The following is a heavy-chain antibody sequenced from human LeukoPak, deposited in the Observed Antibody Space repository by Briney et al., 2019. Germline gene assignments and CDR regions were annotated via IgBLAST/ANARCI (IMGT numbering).Heavy chain of an antibody. Sequence: SETLSLTCTVSGGSINSDYLSWIRHPPGKGLEWIGYINYSGNTNYNPSLNSRVTISVDTSKNQFSLKLSSVTAADTAVYYCARHRPGERRFDPWGQGTLVTVSS. J-gene: IGHJ5*02. V-gene: IGHV4-59*08. CDR1: GGSINSDY. D-gene: IGHD3-16*01. CDR2: INYSGNT. CDR3: ARHRPGERRFDP.